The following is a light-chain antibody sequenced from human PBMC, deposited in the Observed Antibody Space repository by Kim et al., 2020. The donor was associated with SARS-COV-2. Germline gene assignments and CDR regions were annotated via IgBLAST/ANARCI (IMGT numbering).Light chain of an antibody. V-gene: IGKV3-15*01. CDR3: QQYDNWPPNT. Sequence: LSLSPGETATLSCRASENVASDLAWYQQKPGQAPRLLIYHASARASGVPDRFIGSGSGREFSLTISSLQSEDFAVYYCQQYDNWPPNTFGQGTKLEI. CDR2: HAS. CDR1: ENVASD. J-gene: IGKJ2*01.